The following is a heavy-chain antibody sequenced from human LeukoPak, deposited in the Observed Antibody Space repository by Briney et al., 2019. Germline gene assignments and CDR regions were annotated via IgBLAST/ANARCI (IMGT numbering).Heavy chain of an antibody. V-gene: IGHV3-23*01. Sequence: GGSLRLSCVASGFTFSNYAMTWVRQAPGKGLERVPGISGSGSSTYYVDSVKGRFTISRDNSKNTLYLQMNSLRAEDTAVYYCAKGNVGMDVWGQGTTVTVSS. CDR3: AKGNVGMDV. CDR1: GFTFSNYA. J-gene: IGHJ6*02. CDR2: ISGSGSST. D-gene: IGHD1-1*01.